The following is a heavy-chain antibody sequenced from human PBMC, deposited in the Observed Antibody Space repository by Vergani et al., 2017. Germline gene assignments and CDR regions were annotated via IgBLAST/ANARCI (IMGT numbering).Heavy chain of an antibody. Sequence: VQLVQSGGGLVKPGGSLRLSCAASGFTFSSYSMNWVRQAPGKGLEWVSYISRSSSTIYYADSVKGRFTISKDNAKNSLYLQMNGLTSEDTAFYYGAQGANSVSRLPVYWGQGALVAVSS. CDR1: GFTFSSYS. V-gene: IGHV3-48*01. CDR3: AQGANSVSRLPVY. D-gene: IGHD5/OR15-5a*01. J-gene: IGHJ4*02. CDR2: ISRSSSTI.